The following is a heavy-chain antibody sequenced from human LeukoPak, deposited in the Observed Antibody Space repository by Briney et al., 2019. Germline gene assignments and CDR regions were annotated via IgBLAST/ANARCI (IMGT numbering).Heavy chain of an antibody. CDR3: AKDDNYIRFLS. Sequence: GETLRLSCAASGFTFSSHGMNWVRQAPGKGLEWVSGITGSGGNRYYADSVKGRFTISRDNSKNTLYLQMNSLRAEDTAVYYCAKDDNYIRFLSWGQGTLVTVSS. CDR1: GFTFSSHG. D-gene: IGHD3-16*01. CDR2: ITGSGGNR. J-gene: IGHJ5*02. V-gene: IGHV3-23*01.